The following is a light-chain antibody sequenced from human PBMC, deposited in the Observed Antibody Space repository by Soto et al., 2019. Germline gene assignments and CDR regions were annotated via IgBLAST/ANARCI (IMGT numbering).Light chain of an antibody. CDR2: DAS. Sequence: DIHITHSPSTLSASVGDRVTITCRASQSISSGLAWYQKKPGKAPRLLIYDASTLESGVPSRFSGSGSGTEFTLTISSLQPEDFATYCCQHYSTVWSFGQGTKVDIK. J-gene: IGKJ1*01. CDR3: QHYSTVWS. CDR1: QSISSG. V-gene: IGKV1-5*01.